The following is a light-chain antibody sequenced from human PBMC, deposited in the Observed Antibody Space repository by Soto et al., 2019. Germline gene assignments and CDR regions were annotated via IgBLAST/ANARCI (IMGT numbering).Light chain of an antibody. V-gene: IGLV2-14*03. CDR3: SSYARSDTLL. J-gene: IGLJ3*02. CDR1: NEDIGEYDY. CDR2: DVT. Sequence: QSVLAQPASVSGSPGHSITISCAGTNEDIGEYDYVSWYQHHPGKAPKLMIYDVTNRPSGVSSRFSASKSGNTASLTISGLQAEDEADYYCSSYARSDTLLFGGGTKLTVL.